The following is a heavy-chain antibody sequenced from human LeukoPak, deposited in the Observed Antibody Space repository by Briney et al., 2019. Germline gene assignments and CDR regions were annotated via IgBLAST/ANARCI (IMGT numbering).Heavy chain of an antibody. CDR1: GDSVSSNSAA. CDR2: TYYRSKWNN. D-gene: IGHD6-13*01. Sequence: SQTLSLTCAISGDSVSSNSAAWNWIRQSPSRGLEWLGRTYYRSKWNNDYAVSVKSRITINPDTSKNQFSLQLNSVTPEDTAVYYCARETPGDDSSSWYSIFQSYYYYMDVWGKGTTVTVSS. J-gene: IGHJ6*03. CDR3: ARETPGDDSSSWYSIFQSYYYYMDV. V-gene: IGHV6-1*01.